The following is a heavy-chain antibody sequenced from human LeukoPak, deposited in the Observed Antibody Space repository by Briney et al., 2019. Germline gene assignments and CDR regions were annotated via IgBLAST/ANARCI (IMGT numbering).Heavy chain of an antibody. V-gene: IGHV4-4*07. D-gene: IGHD4-17*01. CDR3: ARDSDGEGYYFDS. J-gene: IGHJ4*02. CDR1: GASITRYY. CDR2: IYKSEST. Sequence: SETLSLTCAVSGASITRYYWSWIRQPAGKGLEWIGRIYKSESTNYSPSLKSRVTMSVDTSKNQFSLKMTSVTAADTAVYFCARDSDGEGYYFDSWGQGTLVTVSS.